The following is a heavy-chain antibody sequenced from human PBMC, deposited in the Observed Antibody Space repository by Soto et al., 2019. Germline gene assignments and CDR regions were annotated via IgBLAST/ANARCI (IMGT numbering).Heavy chain of an antibody. J-gene: IGHJ5*02. CDR2: IDPTGGNR. Sequence: QAQLVQSAAEVKKPGASVKVSCKASGYSITYNYMHWVRQAPGKGLEWMGTIDPTGGNRNYAQKFQARPPMTRDTSTRTVTMDLSSLPSAATAVYSCARDQSWRDLVWWFDPWGQGTLVTVSS. D-gene: IGHD3-16*01. CDR3: ARDQSWRDLVWWFDP. CDR1: GYSITYNY. V-gene: IGHV1-46*01.